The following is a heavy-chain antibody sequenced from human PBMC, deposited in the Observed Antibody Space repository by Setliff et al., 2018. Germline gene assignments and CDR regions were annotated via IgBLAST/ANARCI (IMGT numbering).Heavy chain of an antibody. CDR2: FIPVLGKP. Sequence: GASVKVSCKASGATLSGVVFSWVRQAPGHGLEWMGRFIPVLGKPNYAPRFQGRLTITVDTSTGTSYMDLRSLRSDDTAIYYCVTELRSPFWHFDLWGQGSLVTVSS. CDR3: VTELRSPFWHFDL. J-gene: IGHJ4*02. D-gene: IGHD3-3*01. CDR1: GATLSGVV. V-gene: IGHV1-69*04.